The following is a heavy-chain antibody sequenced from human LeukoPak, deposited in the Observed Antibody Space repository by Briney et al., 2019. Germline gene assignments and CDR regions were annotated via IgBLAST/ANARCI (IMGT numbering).Heavy chain of an antibody. Sequence: GRSLRLSYAASGFTFDDYAMHWVRQAPGKGLEWVSGISWNSGSIGYADSVKVRFTISRDNAKNSLYLQMNSLRAEDMALYYCAKDAGDYDYFDYWGQGTLVTVSS. CDR1: GFTFDDYA. V-gene: IGHV3-9*03. J-gene: IGHJ4*02. CDR2: ISWNSGSI. CDR3: AKDAGDYDYFDY. D-gene: IGHD4-17*01.